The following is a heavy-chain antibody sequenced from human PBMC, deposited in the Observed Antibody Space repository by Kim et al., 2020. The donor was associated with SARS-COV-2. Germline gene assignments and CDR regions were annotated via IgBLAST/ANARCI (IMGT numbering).Heavy chain of an antibody. D-gene: IGHD6-19*01. CDR2: IRASDVST. J-gene: IGHJ4*02. V-gene: IGHV3-23*01. CDR1: GFIISSSA. CDR3: EKSTIGWKFDK. Sequence: GGSLRLSCAASGFIISSSALTWVRQAPGRGLEWVSSIRASDVSTEYADSVKGRFIISRDTSTNTMNLQMNSLRAEDTALYYCEKSTIGWKFDKWGPGTL.